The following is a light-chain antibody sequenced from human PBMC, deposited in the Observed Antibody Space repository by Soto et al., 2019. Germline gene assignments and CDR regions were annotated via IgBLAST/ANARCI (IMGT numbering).Light chain of an antibody. CDR1: QSISNY. CDR2: AAS. Sequence: DIQRTQSPSSLSASVGDRVIITCRTSQSISNYLNWYQHKPGKAPKVLISAASNLQSGVPSRFSGSGSGTVFTLTISSLQPEDFATYYCQQVNVYPSTFGGGTKVEIK. V-gene: IGKV1-39*01. J-gene: IGKJ4*01. CDR3: QQVNVYPST.